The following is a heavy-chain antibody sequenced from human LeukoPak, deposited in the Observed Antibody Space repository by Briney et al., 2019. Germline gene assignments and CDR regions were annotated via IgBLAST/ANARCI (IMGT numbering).Heavy chain of an antibody. V-gene: IGHV4-61*01. CDR3: ASIAAWRGAFDI. Sequence: SETLSLTCTVSGGSISSSYYYWSWIRQPPGKGLEWIGYIYYSGSTNYNPSLKSRVTISVDTSKNQFSLKLSSVTAADTAVYYCASIAAWRGAFDIWGQGTMVTVSS. CDR2: IYYSGST. D-gene: IGHD1-1*01. CDR1: GGSISSSYYY. J-gene: IGHJ3*02.